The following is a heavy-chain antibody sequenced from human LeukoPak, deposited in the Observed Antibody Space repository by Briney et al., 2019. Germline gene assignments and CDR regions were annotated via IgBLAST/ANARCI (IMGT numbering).Heavy chain of an antibody. CDR3: ARAVLGTYYDILTGLDY. CDR2: ISAYNGNT. J-gene: IGHJ4*02. CDR1: GYTFTSYG. Sequence: GASVKVSCKASGYTFTSYGISWVRQAPGQGLEWMGWISAYNGNTNYAQKLQGRVTMTTDTSTSTAYMELRSLRSDDTAVYYCARAVLGTYYDILTGLDYWGQGTLVTVSS. V-gene: IGHV1-18*01. D-gene: IGHD3-9*01.